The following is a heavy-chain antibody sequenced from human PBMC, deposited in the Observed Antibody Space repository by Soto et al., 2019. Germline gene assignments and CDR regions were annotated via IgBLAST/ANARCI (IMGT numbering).Heavy chain of an antibody. Sequence: QVQLQESGPGLVKPSETLSLTCAVSGGSVTGGSYQWSWIRQPPGKGLEWIGYIHYTGSTNYNPSLKSRVTISVDTSKNQFSLKLKSVTGADTAVYYCARGYGSGKDFDIWGQGTMVTVSS. CDR2: IHYTGST. D-gene: IGHD3-10*01. V-gene: IGHV4-61*01. CDR1: GGSVTGGSYQ. CDR3: ARGYGSGKDFDI. J-gene: IGHJ3*02.